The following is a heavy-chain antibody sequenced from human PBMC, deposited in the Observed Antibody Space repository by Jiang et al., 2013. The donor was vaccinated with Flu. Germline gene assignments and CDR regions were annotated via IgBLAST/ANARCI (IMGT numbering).Heavy chain of an antibody. CDR3: ARGDGSPLDF. V-gene: IGHV4-30-4*01. CDR2: VLHWEH. Sequence: PGLVKPSQTLSLTCTVSGGSISSGEYYWNWIRQPQEGPGVDWVHVLHWEHLLQPVLHSRVTISADSSKNHFSLNLTSVTTADTAVYYCARGDGSPLDFWGQGTLVTVSS. D-gene: IGHD1-26*01. CDR1: GGSISSGEYY. J-gene: IGHJ4*02.